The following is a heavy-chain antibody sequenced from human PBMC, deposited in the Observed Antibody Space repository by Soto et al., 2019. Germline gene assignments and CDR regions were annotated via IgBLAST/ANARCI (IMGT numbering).Heavy chain of an antibody. CDR3: ATGTVGAMDY. CDR2: TRNKVDSYTT. J-gene: IGHJ4*02. V-gene: IGHV3-72*01. CDR1: GFTFSDHY. D-gene: IGHD1-26*01. Sequence: PGGSLRLSCAASGFTFSDHYMEWVRQAPGKGLEWVGRTRNKVDSYTTEYAASVRGRFTISRDDSKTSLYLQMNSLKTEDTALYYCATGTVGAMDYWGQGTRVTVSS.